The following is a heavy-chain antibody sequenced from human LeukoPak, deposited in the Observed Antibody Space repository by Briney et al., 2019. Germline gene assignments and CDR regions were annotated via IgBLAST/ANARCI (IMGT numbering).Heavy chain of an antibody. CDR3: ARLYSSINWFDP. V-gene: IGHV5-51*01. CDR1: GYSFTSYW. J-gene: IGHJ5*02. CDR2: IYPGD. Sequence: GESLKNSCKGSGYSFTSYWIGWVRQMPGKGLEWMGIIYPGDYSPSFQGQVTISADKSISTAYLQWSSLKASDTAMYYCARLYSSINWFDPWGQGTLVTVSS. D-gene: IGHD6-13*01.